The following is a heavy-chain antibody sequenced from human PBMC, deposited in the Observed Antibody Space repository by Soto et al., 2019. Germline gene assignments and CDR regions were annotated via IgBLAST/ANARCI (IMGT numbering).Heavy chain of an antibody. CDR3: ARGIHGAAAGILTL. Sequence: SETLSLTCAVYGGSFSGYYWSWIRQPPGKGLEWIGEINHSGSTNYNPSLKSRVTISVDTSKNQFSLKLSSVTAADTAVYYCARGIHGAAAGILTLWGQGTLVTVSS. V-gene: IGHV4-34*01. CDR2: INHSGST. J-gene: IGHJ4*02. D-gene: IGHD6-13*01. CDR1: GGSFSGYY.